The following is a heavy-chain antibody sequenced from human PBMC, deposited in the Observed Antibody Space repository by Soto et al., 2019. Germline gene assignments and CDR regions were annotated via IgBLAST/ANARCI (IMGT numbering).Heavy chain of an antibody. CDR3: ARLAGRPYYYYYYGMDV. CDR2: INHSGST. CDR1: GGSFSCYY. Sequence: SETLSLTCAVYGGSFSCYYWSWIRQPPGKGLEWIGEINHSGSTNYNPSLKSRVTISVDTSKNQFSLKLSSVTAADTAVYYCARLAGRPYYYYYYGMDVWGQGTTVTVSS. V-gene: IGHV4-34*01. J-gene: IGHJ6*02. D-gene: IGHD6-19*01.